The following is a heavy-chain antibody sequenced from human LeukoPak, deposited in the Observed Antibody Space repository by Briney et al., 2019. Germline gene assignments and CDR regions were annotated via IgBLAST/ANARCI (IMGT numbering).Heavy chain of an antibody. Sequence: PSETLSLTCTVSGGSISSYYWSWIRQPPGKGLEWIGYIYYSGSTNYNPSLKSRVTISVDTSKNQFSLKLSSVTAADTAVYYCAREVVVPTANTYHYHYYKDGWGKGTTVTISS. D-gene: IGHD2-2*01. J-gene: IGHJ6*03. CDR2: IYYSGST. V-gene: IGHV4-59*01. CDR3: AREVVVPTANTYHYHYYKDG. CDR1: GGSISSYY.